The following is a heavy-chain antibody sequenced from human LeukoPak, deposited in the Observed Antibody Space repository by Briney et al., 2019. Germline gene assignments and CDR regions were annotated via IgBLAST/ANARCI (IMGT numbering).Heavy chain of an antibody. D-gene: IGHD2-8*01. V-gene: IGHV3-30*02. CDR3: AKRQEMVYAIGNY. CDR2: IRYDGSNK. J-gene: IGHJ4*02. CDR1: GFTFSSYG. Sequence: GGSLRLSCAASGFTFSSYGMHWVRQAPGKGLEWAAFIRYDGSNKYYADSVKGRFTISRDNSKNTLYLQMNSLRAEDTAVYYCAKRQEMVYAIGNYWGQGTLVTVSS.